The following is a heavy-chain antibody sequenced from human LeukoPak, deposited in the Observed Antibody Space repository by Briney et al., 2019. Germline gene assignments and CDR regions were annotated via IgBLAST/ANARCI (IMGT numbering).Heavy chain of an antibody. CDR3: ARHRYDFWSGYPYDFDY. J-gene: IGHJ4*02. CDR1: GGSISSSSYY. D-gene: IGHD3-3*01. V-gene: IGHV4-39*01. Sequence: SETLSLTYTVSGGSISSSSYYWGWIRQPPGKGLEWIGSIYYSGSTYYNPSLKSRVTISVDTSKNQFSLKLSSVTAADTAVYYCARHRYDFWSGYPYDFDYWGQGTLVTVSS. CDR2: IYYSGST.